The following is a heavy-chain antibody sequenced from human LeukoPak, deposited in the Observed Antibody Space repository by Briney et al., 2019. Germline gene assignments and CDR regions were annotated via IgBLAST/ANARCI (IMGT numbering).Heavy chain of an antibody. J-gene: IGHJ4*02. CDR2: ISGSGGST. V-gene: IGHV3-23*01. D-gene: IGHD1-26*01. CDR3: AKVGNNGYFDF. Sequence: GGSLRLSCAASGFTVSSNYMSWVRQAPGKGLEWVSGISGSGGSTYYADSVKGRFTLSRDNSKNTLYLQMDSLRVEDTAVYYCAKVGNNGYFDFWGQGTLVTVSS. CDR1: GFTVSSNY.